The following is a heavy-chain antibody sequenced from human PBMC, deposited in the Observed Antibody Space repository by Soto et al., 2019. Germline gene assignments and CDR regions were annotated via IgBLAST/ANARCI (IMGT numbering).Heavy chain of an antibody. J-gene: IGHJ4*02. V-gene: IGHV3-11*01. CDR2: ISVSGHNI. CDR1: GFSFSEYY. CDR3: VSGFFDGDNSAPYFEH. Sequence: RGSLLVFCVAPGFSFSEYYLSWSRQSPGKRLEWISYISVSGHNIYYAGSVKGRCTISRGNDKKTLYLHINSLRVEDTAVYYCVSGFFDGDNSAPYFEHWGQGTKVTGSS. D-gene: IGHD4-17*01.